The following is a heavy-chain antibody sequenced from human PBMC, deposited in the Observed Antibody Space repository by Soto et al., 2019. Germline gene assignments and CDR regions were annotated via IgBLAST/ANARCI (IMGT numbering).Heavy chain of an antibody. J-gene: IGHJ6*03. CDR1: GYTFTSYD. D-gene: IGHD3-3*01. Sequence: ASVKVSCKASGYTFTSYDINWVRQATGQGLEWMGWMNPNSGNTGYAQKFQGRVTMTRNTSISTAYMELSSLRSEDTAVYYCAAGGPYYDFWSGYFLYYYYMDVWGKGTTVTVSS. V-gene: IGHV1-8*01. CDR3: AAGGPYYDFWSGYFLYYYYMDV. CDR2: MNPNSGNT.